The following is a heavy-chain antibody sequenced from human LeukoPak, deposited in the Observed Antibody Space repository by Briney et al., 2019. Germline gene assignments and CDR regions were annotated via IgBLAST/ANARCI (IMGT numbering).Heavy chain of an antibody. Sequence: SETLSLTCAVSGESIRSSNWWSWVRQAPGKGLEWIGEIYHSGTTNYNPSLKSRVTISIDTSKNQFSLTLTSVTAADTAVHYFANKVYCSTTSCYPAGYWGQGTLVTVSS. D-gene: IGHD2-2*01. V-gene: IGHV4-4*02. CDR1: GESIRSSNW. J-gene: IGHJ4*02. CDR2: IYHSGTT. CDR3: ANKVYCSTTSCYPAGY.